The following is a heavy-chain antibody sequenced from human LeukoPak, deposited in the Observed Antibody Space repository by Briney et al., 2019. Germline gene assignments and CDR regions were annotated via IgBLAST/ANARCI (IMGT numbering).Heavy chain of an antibody. Sequence: ASVKVSCKASGYTFTGYYMHWVRQAPGQGLEWMGWINPNSGGTNYAQKFQGRVTMTRDTSISTAYMELSRLRSDDTAVYYCAGDLRSRSSSWDFDYWGQGTLVTVSS. CDR2: INPNSGGT. D-gene: IGHD6-13*01. J-gene: IGHJ4*02. CDR1: GYTFTGYY. V-gene: IGHV1-2*02. CDR3: AGDLRSRSSSWDFDY.